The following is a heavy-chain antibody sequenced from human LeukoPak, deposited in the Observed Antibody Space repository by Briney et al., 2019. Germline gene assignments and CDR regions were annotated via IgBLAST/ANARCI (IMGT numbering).Heavy chain of an antibody. CDR3: AKVRSTMVRGVSDS. D-gene: IGHD3-10*01. J-gene: IGHJ4*02. CDR1: GFTFSSYA. Sequence: PGRSLRLSWAASGFTFSSYAMTWVRQAPGKGLEWVSGISGSGDSTYYAASVRGDFTISRDTYKNTRYLKMNNLRAGETAVYYCAKVRSTMVRGVSDSWGQGTLVTVSS. V-gene: IGHV3-23*01. CDR2: ISGSGDST.